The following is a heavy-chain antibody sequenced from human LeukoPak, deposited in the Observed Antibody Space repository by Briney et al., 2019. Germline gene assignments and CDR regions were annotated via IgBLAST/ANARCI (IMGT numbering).Heavy chain of an antibody. D-gene: IGHD3-22*01. CDR2: TYYRSKWYN. Sequence: SQTLSLTCAISGDSVSSNGAAWNWIRQSPSRGLEWLGRTYYRSKWYNDYAVSVKSRITINPDTSKNQFSLQLNSVTPEDTVVYYCARGWGLTYYYDSSGYYYFDYWGQGTLVTVSS. V-gene: IGHV6-1*01. CDR3: ARGWGLTYYYDSSGYYYFDY. J-gene: IGHJ4*02. CDR1: GDSVSSNGAA.